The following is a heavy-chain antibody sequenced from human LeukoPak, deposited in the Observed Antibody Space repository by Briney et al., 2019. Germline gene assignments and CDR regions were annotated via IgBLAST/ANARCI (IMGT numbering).Heavy chain of an antibody. V-gene: IGHV4-4*07. CDR1: GGSISSYY. J-gene: IGHJ4*02. D-gene: IGHD3-10*01. Sequence: SETLSLTCTVSGGSISSYYWSWIRQPAGKGLEWIGRIYTSGGTTYNPSLKSRVTMSVDKSKNQLSLKLSSVTAADTAMYYCARERPVGDYYGSGSYSLDYWGQGTLVTVSS. CDR2: IYTSGGT. CDR3: ARERPVGDYYGSGSYSLDY.